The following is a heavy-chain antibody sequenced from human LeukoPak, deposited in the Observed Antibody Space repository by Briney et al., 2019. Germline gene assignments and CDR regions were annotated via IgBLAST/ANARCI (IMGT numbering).Heavy chain of an antibody. V-gene: IGHV3-23*01. J-gene: IGHJ4*02. CDR2: SGGSGGRT. Sequence: GGSLRLSCAASGFTFPRHAMSWVRQAPGKGLEWVASSGGSGGRTHYADYVKGLFTISRDNSQNTVYLHMNSLRADDTAVYYCAQEHFDTSGYYSRFDNWGQGIMVTVSS. CDR1: GFTFPRHA. D-gene: IGHD3-22*01. CDR3: AQEHFDTSGYYSRFDN.